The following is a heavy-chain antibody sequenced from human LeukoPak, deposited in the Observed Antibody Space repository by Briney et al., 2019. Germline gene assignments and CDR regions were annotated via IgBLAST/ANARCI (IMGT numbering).Heavy chain of an antibody. Sequence: GGSLRLSCAVSGITLSNYGMSWVRQAPGKGLEWVAGISDSGGRTKYADSVKGRFTISRDNSKNTLYLQMNSLRAEDTAVYFCAKRGVVIRVILVGFHKEAYYFDSWGQGALVTVSS. J-gene: IGHJ4*02. CDR2: ISDSGGRT. D-gene: IGHD3-22*01. CDR3: AKRGVVIRVILVGFHKEAYYFDS. CDR1: GITLSNYG. V-gene: IGHV3-23*01.